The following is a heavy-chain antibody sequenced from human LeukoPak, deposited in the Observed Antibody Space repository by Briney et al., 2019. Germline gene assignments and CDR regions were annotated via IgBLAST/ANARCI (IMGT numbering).Heavy chain of an antibody. D-gene: IGHD5-18*01. Sequence: LPGGSLRLSCAASGFSFINYGMHWVRQAPGKGLEWVAFIRYDGNDRFYADSVRGRFTISRDTSKNTQYLHMNSLRVYDTAVYYCARRKGRGYSYGGESFDYWGQGTLVTVSS. CDR2: IRYDGNDR. CDR1: GFSFINYG. J-gene: IGHJ4*02. V-gene: IGHV3-30*02. CDR3: ARRKGRGYSYGGESFDY.